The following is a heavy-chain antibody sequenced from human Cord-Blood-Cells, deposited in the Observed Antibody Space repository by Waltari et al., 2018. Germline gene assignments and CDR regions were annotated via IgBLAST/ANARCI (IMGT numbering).Heavy chain of an antibody. CDR2: ISYDGSNK. Sequence: QVQLVESGGGVVQPGRSLRLSCAASGFTFSSYAMHWVRQAPGKGLEGGAVISYDGSNKYYADSVKGRFTISRDNSKNTLYLQMNSLRAEDTAVYYCARDLNYDYWGQETLVTVSS. J-gene: IGHJ4*02. CDR3: ARDLNYDY. V-gene: IGHV3-30*04. CDR1: GFTFSSYA. D-gene: IGHD1-7*01.